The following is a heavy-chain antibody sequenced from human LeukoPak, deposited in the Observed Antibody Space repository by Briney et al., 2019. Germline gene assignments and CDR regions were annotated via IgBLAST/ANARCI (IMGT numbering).Heavy chain of an antibody. CDR2: ISPNSGGT. D-gene: IGHD3-22*01. J-gene: IGHJ3*02. Sequence: ASVKVSCKASGYTFTAYYIHWVRQAPGQGLEWMGWISPNSGGTDYAQKFQGRVTMTRDTSISTAYMELSRLRSDDTAVYYCAREGSTADSSFDIWGQGTMVTVSS. CDR1: GYTFTAYY. CDR3: AREGSTADSSFDI. V-gene: IGHV1-2*02.